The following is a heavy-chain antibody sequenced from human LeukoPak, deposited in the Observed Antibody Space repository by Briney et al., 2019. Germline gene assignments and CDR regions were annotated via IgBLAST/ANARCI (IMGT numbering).Heavy chain of an antibody. CDR2: ISSGGNSK. CDR3: ARDRGARAFDI. CDR1: GFSFSSYP. D-gene: IGHD3-10*01. V-gene: IGHV3-30*09. Sequence: GGSLRLSCAASGFSFSSYPIHWVRQAPGKGLEWVAVISSGGNSKNFALSVKGRFAISRDNSKNTLYLQMNSLRAEDTAVYYCARDRGARAFDIWGQGTMVTVSS. J-gene: IGHJ3*02.